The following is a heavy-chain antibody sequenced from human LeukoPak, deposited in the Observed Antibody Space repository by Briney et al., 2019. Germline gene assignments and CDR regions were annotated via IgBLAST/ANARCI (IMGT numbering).Heavy chain of an antibody. D-gene: IGHD2-21*01. CDR2: ISSSGSTI. Sequence: GGSLRLSCAASGFTFSSYEMNWVRQAPGKGLEWVSYISSSGSTIYYADSVKGRFTIPRDNAKNSLYLQMNSLRAEDTAVYYCAREDPTRAYGLFDYWGQGTLVTVSS. CDR3: AREDPTRAYGLFDY. V-gene: IGHV3-48*03. J-gene: IGHJ4*02. CDR1: GFTFSSYE.